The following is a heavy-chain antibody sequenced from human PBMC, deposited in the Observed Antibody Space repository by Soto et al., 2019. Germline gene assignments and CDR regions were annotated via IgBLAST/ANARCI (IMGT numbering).Heavy chain of an antibody. CDR3: ARVPVTKYYGSGGKFDF. Sequence: QVQLVESGGGVVQPGRSLRLSCAASGFNFGFYAMHWVRQAPGKGLEWVAVISYDGSNHYHADSVKGRFTISRDNSRNTLYLQMNSLIPEDTAIYFCARVPVTKYYGSGGKFDFWGQGTLVIVSS. V-gene: IGHV3-30-3*01. CDR1: GFNFGFYA. J-gene: IGHJ4*02. CDR2: ISYDGSNH. D-gene: IGHD3-10*01.